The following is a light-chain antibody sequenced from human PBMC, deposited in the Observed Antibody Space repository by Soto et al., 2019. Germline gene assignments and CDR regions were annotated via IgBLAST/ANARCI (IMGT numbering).Light chain of an antibody. V-gene: IGKV3-15*01. Sequence: EVVMTQSPATQSVSPGERATLSCRASQSVGTNLAWYQQKPGQAPRLLIYGASTRATGIPARFSGSGSGTEFTLTISSLQSEDFAVYYCQQYNNWPPLTFGGGTKLEIK. CDR1: QSVGTN. CDR2: GAS. CDR3: QQYNNWPPLT. J-gene: IGKJ4*01.